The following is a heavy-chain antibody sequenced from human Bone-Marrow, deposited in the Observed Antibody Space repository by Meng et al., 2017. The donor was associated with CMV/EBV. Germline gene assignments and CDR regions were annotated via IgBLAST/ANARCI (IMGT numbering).Heavy chain of an antibody. CDR1: GFTFSSYS. Sequence: GGSLRLSCAASGFTFSSYSMNWVRQAPGKGLEWVSSISSSSSYIYYADSVKGQFTISRDNAKNSLYLQMNSLRAEDTAVYYCARVVPAAIGGWYWGQGTLVTVSS. CDR3: ARVVPAAIGGWY. V-gene: IGHV3-21*01. CDR2: ISSSSSYI. J-gene: IGHJ4*02. D-gene: IGHD2-2*01.